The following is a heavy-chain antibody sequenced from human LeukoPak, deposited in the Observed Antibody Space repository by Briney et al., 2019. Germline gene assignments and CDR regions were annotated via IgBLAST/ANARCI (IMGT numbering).Heavy chain of an antibody. D-gene: IGHD6-19*01. V-gene: IGHV3-53*01. CDR3: ARKYYSGWWIDW. Sequence: QTGGSLRLSCAASGFAVSSNYMNWVRQAPGKGLEWVSLISSGGTTHYADSVKGRLTFSRDNSKNTLYLHMNTLRAEDTAVYYCARKYYSGWWIDWWGQGTLVTVSS. J-gene: IGHJ4*02. CDR2: ISSGGTT. CDR1: GFAVSSNY.